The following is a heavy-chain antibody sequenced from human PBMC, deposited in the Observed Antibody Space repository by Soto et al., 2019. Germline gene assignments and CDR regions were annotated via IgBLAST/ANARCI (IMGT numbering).Heavy chain of an antibody. CDR1: GYTFSTYG. J-gene: IGHJ6*02. Sequence: QVQLVQSGVEVKKPGASVKVSCKASGYTFSTYGISWVRQAPGQGLEWMGWISGYNGNTKYAQKFQGRVTMTTDTSTTTAYMELRSLRSDDTAVYYCARDGRFGVLYNFYGTDVWGQGTTVTVSS. V-gene: IGHV1-18*04. CDR2: ISGYNGNT. CDR3: ARDGRFGVLYNFYGTDV. D-gene: IGHD3-10*01.